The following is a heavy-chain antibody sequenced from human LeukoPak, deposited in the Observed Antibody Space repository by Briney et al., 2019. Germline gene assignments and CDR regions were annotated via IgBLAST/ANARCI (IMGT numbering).Heavy chain of an antibody. D-gene: IGHD3-3*01. CDR3: ARTNYDFWIQWFDP. CDR1: GFTVSSNY. Sequence: GGSLRLSCAASGFTVSSNYMSWVRQAPGKGLEWVSVIYSGGSTYYADSVKGRFTISRDNSKNTLYLQMNNLRAEDTAVYYCARTNYDFWIQWFDPWGQGTLVTVSS. V-gene: IGHV3-53*01. CDR2: IYSGGST. J-gene: IGHJ5*02.